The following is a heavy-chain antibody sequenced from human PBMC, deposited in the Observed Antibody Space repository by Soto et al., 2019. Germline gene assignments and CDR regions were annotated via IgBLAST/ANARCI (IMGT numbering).Heavy chain of an antibody. Sequence: GASVKVSCKASGGTFSSYAISWVRQAPGQGLEWMGGIIPIFGTANYAQKFQGRVTITADKSTSTAYMGLSSLRSEDTAVYYCARDSSSWSRQSHYYYGMDVWGQGTTVTVSS. V-gene: IGHV1-69*06. CDR3: ARDSSSWSRQSHYYYGMDV. CDR1: GGTFSSYA. D-gene: IGHD6-13*01. J-gene: IGHJ6*02. CDR2: IIPIFGTA.